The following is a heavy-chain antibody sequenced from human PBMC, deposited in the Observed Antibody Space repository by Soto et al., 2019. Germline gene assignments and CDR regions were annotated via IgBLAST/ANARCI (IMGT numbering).Heavy chain of an antibody. D-gene: IGHD5-12*01. J-gene: IGHJ3*02. Sequence: SETLSLTCTVSGGSISSSSYYWGWIRQPPGKGQEWIGSIYYSGSTYYNPSLKSRVTISVDTSKNQFSLKLSSVTAADTAVYYCAREVARAAGNDAFDIWGQGTMVTVSS. CDR3: AREVARAAGNDAFDI. V-gene: IGHV4-39*02. CDR1: GGSISSSSYY. CDR2: IYYSGST.